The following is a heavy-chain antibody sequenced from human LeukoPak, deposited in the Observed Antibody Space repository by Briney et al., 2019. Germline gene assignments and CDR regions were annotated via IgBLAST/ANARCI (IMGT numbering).Heavy chain of an antibody. D-gene: IGHD2-2*01. V-gene: IGHV4-59*08. Sequence: SETLSLTCTVPGGSLSSYYWTWIRRPPAKGLEWIGYIYYSGTTNYNPSRKSQDTISVDTSKNHFSLKQTSVTAADTAVYYCARQAPAARGGALDLWGQGTMVIVSS. CDR2: IYYSGTT. CDR1: GGSLSSYY. CDR3: ARQAPAARGGALDL. J-gene: IGHJ3*01.